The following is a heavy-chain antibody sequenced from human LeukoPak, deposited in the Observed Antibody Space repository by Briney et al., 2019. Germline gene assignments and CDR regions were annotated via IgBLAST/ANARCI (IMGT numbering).Heavy chain of an antibody. D-gene: IGHD3-3*01. CDR1: GYTFTSYG. CDR2: ISAYNGNT. CDR3: ARDAIVRNDFWSGYYLDRGKPGGLNWFDP. V-gene: IGHV1-18*01. Sequence: ASVKVSCKASGYTFTSYGISWVRQAPGQGLEWMGWISAYNGNTNYEQKLQGRVTMTTDTSTSTAYMELRSLRSDDTAVYYCARDAIVRNDFWSGYYLDRGKPGGLNWFDPWGQGTLVTVSS. J-gene: IGHJ5*01.